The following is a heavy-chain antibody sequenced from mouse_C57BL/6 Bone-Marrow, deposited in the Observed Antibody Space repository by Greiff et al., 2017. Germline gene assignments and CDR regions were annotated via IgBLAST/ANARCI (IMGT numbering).Heavy chain of an antibody. CDR1: GFSFNTYA. Sequence: EVKVVESGGGLVQPKGSLKLSCAASGFSFNTYAMNWVRQAPGKGLEWVARIRSKSNNYATYYADSVKDRFTISRDDSESMLYLQMNNLKTEDTAMYYCVRQTLTVAWFAYWGQGTLVTVSA. J-gene: IGHJ3*01. CDR2: IRSKSNNYAT. V-gene: IGHV10-1*01. CDR3: VRQTLTVAWFAY. D-gene: IGHD4-1*01.